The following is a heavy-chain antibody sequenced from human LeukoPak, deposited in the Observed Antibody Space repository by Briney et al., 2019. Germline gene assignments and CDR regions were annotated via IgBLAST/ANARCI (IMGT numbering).Heavy chain of an antibody. D-gene: IGHD1-14*01. CDR2: ISINGGST. Sequence: GGALRLSCVHSVFTFSGDATHSVRQAPGKGLEYVSAISINGGSTYYADSVKGRFTISRDNSKNTLYLQMSSLRAKDTAVYYCVNDSVSRTTWYCFDNWGQGTLVTVSS. J-gene: IGHJ4*02. V-gene: IGHV3-64D*06. CDR3: VNDSVSRTTWYCFDN. CDR1: VFTFSGDA.